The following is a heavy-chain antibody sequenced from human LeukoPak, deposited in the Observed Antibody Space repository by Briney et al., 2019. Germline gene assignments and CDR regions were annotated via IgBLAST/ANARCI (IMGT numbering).Heavy chain of an antibody. CDR1: GFTFSGSA. CDR3: SRSSSSGEDY. Sequence: GGSLRLSCAASGFTFSGSAMHWVRQASGKGLEWVGRIRSKANNYATAYVASVKGRFTISRDDSKNTAYLQMNSLKTEDTAMYYCSRSSSSGEDYWGQGTLVTVSS. D-gene: IGHD6-6*01. V-gene: IGHV3-73*01. CDR2: IRSKANNYAT. J-gene: IGHJ4*02.